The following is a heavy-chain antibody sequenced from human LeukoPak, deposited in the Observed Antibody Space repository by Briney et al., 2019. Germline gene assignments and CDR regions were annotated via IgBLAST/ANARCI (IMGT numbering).Heavy chain of an antibody. J-gene: IGHJ4*02. Sequence: ASVKVSCKASGYMFTHYYMHWVRQAPGQGLEWMGMITSSGGDTSYAQKFEGRVTMTRDTSTRTVYMELSSLTSEDTAVYYCARDLRRGGYNWGCDHWGQGTLVTVSP. V-gene: IGHV1-46*01. CDR2: ITSSGGDT. D-gene: IGHD5-24*01. CDR1: GYMFTHYY. CDR3: ARDLRRGGYNWGCDH.